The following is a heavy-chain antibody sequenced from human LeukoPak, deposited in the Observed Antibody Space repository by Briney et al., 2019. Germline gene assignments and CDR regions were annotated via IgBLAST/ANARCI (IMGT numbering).Heavy chain of an antibody. CDR3: AKWFTGPSDY. J-gene: IGHJ4*02. D-gene: IGHD1-14*01. CDR2: ISGSGGST. V-gene: IGHV3-23*01. Sequence: QTGGSLRLSCAASGFTFSSYATSWVRQAPGKGLEWVSAISGSGGSTYYADSVKGRFTISRDNPKNTLYLQMNSLRAEDTAVYYCAKWFTGPSDYWGQGTLVTVSS. CDR1: GFTFSSYA.